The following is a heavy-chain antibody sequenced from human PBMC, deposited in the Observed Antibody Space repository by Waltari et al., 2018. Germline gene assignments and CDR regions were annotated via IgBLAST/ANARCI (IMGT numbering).Heavy chain of an antibody. CDR2: INPNSGAT. CDR3: ARVLSTVQLGIFAY. Sequence: QVQMVQSGAEVKKPGASVKVSCQAYGYSFTASYLHWVRQAPGQGLEWMGRINPNSGATTYAQMFQGRVTMTRDTSISTAYMEVTGLRSDDTAVYYCARVLSTVQLGIFAYWGQGTVVTVSS. J-gene: IGHJ4*02. CDR1: GYSFTASY. D-gene: IGHD7-27*01. V-gene: IGHV1-2*06.